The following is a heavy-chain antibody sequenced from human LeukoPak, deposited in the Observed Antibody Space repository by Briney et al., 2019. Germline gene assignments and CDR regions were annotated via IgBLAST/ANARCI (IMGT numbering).Heavy chain of an antibody. V-gene: IGHV1-8*01. CDR3: ARGWSIAAAGRLDP. CDR2: MNPNSGNT. D-gene: IGHD6-13*01. J-gene: IGHJ5*02. CDR1: GYTFTSYD. Sequence: ASVKVSCKASGYTFTSYDINWVRQATGQGLEWMGWMNPNSGNTGYAQKFQGRATMTRNTSISTAYMELSSLRSEDTAVYYCARGWSIAAAGRLDPWGQGTLVTVSS.